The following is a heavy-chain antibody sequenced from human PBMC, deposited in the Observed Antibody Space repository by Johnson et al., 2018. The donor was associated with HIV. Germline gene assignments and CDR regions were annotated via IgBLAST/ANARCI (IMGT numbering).Heavy chain of an antibody. CDR3: ARDGAQQLARDAFDI. V-gene: IGHV3-30*19. CDR2: ISYDGSNK. J-gene: IGHJ3*02. Sequence: QVQLVESGGGVVQPGRSLRLSCAASGFTFSSYGIHWVRQAPGKGLEWVAVISYDGSNKYYADSVKGRFTISRDNSKNTLYLQMNSLRAEDTAVYYCARDGAQQLARDAFDIWGQGTMVTVSS. D-gene: IGHD6-13*01. CDR1: GFTFSSYG.